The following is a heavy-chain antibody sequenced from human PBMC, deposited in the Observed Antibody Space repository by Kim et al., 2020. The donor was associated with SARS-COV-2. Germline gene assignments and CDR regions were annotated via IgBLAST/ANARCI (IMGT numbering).Heavy chain of an antibody. CDR2: ISSSSSYT. CDR3: ARDYGTYNWFDP. D-gene: IGHD1-1*01. CDR1: GFTFSDYY. J-gene: IGHJ5*02. V-gene: IGHV3-11*06. Sequence: GGSLRLSCAASGFTFSDYYMSWIRQAPGKGLEWVSYISSSSSYTNYADSVKGRFTISRDNAKNSLYLQMNSLRAEDTAVYYCARDYGTYNWFDPWGQGTLVTVSS.